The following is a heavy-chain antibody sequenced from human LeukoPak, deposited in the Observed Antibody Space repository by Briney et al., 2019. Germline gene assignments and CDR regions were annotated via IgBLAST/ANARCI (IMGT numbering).Heavy chain of an antibody. J-gene: IGHJ4*02. CDR1: GGSISRHY. CDR2: IYYSGST. V-gene: IGHV4-59*11. Sequence: TSETLSLTCTVSGGSISRHYWSWIRQPPGKGLEWIGYIYYSGSTNYNPSLKSRVSISVDTSKNQFSLKLSSVTAADTAVYYCARSPSIAARHPGDEKEYFDYWGQGTLVTVSS. D-gene: IGHD6-6*01. CDR3: ARSPSIAARHPGDEKEYFDY.